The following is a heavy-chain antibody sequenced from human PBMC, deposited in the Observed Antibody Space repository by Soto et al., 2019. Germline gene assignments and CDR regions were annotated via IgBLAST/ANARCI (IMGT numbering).Heavy chain of an antibody. D-gene: IGHD3-10*01. CDR1: GGSISSYY. J-gene: IGHJ5*02. Sequence: SETLSLTCTVSGGSISSYYWSWIRQPPGKGLEWIGYIYYSGSTNFNPSLKSRVTISVDTSKNQFSLKLSSVTAADTAVYYCAIHKRTWFGELLEPYNWFAPWSQGTLVTVSS. CDR3: AIHKRTWFGELLEPYNWFAP. V-gene: IGHV4-59*08. CDR2: IYYSGST.